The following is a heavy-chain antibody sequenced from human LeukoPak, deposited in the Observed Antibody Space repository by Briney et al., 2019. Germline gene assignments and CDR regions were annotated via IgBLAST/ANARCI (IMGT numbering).Heavy chain of an antibody. Sequence: PSETLSLTCTVSGGSISSYYWSWIRQPPGKGLEWIGYIYYSGSTNYNPSLKSRVTISVDTSKNQFSLKLSSVTAADTAVYYCARDQINYDFWSGYSGHGAFDIWGQGTMVTVSS. J-gene: IGHJ3*02. CDR3: ARDQINYDFWSGYSGHGAFDI. CDR1: GGSISSYY. CDR2: IYYSGST. V-gene: IGHV4-59*01. D-gene: IGHD3-3*01.